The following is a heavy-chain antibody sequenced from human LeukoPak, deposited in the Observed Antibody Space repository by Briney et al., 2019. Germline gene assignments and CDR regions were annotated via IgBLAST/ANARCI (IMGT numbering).Heavy chain of an antibody. V-gene: IGHV4-38-2*01. CDR1: GYSISSGYY. J-gene: IGHJ3*02. CDR2: IYHSGST. CDR3: ARRRSSGYSGPDAFDI. Sequence: SETLSLTCAVSGYSISSGYYWGWIRQPPGKGLEWIGSIYHSGSTYYNPSLKSRVTISVDTSKNQFSLKLSSVTAADTAVYYCARRRSSGYSGPDAFDIWGQGTMVTVSA. D-gene: IGHD3-22*01.